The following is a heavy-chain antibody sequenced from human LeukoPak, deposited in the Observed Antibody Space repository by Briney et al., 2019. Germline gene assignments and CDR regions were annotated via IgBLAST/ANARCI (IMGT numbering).Heavy chain of an antibody. D-gene: IGHD6-19*01. CDR2: ISGGGGLI. Sequence: PGGSLRLSCAASGFTFSDYQVNWIRQAPGKGLEWVSYISGGGGLIYYADSVKGRFSISRDNAKNSLFLQMNSLRAEDTAVYYCARLPMAGNYYFDSWGQGTLVTVSS. J-gene: IGHJ4*02. CDR3: ARLPMAGNYYFDS. CDR1: GFTFSDYQ. V-gene: IGHV3-11*04.